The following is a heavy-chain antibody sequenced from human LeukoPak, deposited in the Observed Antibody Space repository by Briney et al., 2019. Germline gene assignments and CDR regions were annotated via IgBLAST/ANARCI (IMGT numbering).Heavy chain of an antibody. CDR1: GGSISSYY. CDR2: IYYSGST. J-gene: IGHJ3*02. V-gene: IGHV4-59*08. Sequence: PSETLSLTCTVSGGSISSYYWSWVRQPPGKGLEWIGYIYYSGSTNYNPSLNSRVTISVDTSKNQFSLKLSSVTAADTAVYYCARRNAFDIWGQGTMVTVSS. CDR3: ARRNAFDI.